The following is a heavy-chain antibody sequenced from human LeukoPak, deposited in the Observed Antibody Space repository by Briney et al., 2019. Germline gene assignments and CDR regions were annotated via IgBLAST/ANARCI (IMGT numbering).Heavy chain of an antibody. CDR3: ARSGYYYDSHYYYYYMDV. D-gene: IGHD3-22*01. V-gene: IGHV4-4*07. CDR2: IYTSGST. CDR1: GGSISSYY. Sequence: TSETLSLTCTVSGGSISSYYWSWIRQPAGKGLEWIVRIYTSGSTNYNPSLKSRVTMSVDTSKNQFSLKLSSVTAADTAVYYCARSGYYYDSHYYYYYMDVWGKGTTVTISS. J-gene: IGHJ6*03.